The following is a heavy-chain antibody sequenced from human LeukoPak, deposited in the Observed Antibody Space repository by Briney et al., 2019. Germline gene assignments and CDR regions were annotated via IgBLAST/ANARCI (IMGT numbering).Heavy chain of an antibody. V-gene: IGHV4-4*07. CDR1: GGSISSYY. D-gene: IGHD6-13*01. CDR2: VYTSGST. CDR3: ATASYSSSWYYYYYYMDV. Sequence: SSETLSLTCTVSGGSISSYYWSWIRQPAGKGLEWIGRVYTSGSTNYNPSLKSRVTMSVDTSKNQFSLKLSSVTAADTAVYYCATASYSSSWYYYYYYMDVWGKGTTVTVSS. J-gene: IGHJ6*03.